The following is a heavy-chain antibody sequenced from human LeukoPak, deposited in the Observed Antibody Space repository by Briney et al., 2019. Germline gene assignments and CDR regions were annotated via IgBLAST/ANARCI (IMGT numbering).Heavy chain of an antibody. V-gene: IGHV4-38-2*02. CDR1: GGSISSYY. CDR3: ARSHGGSSGWYDYYYYMDV. J-gene: IGHJ6*03. D-gene: IGHD6-19*01. CDR2: IYHSGST. Sequence: SETLSLTCTVSGGSISSYYWGWIRQPPGKGLEWIGSIYHSGSTYYNPSLKSRVTISVDTSKNQFSPKLSSVTAADTAVYYCARSHGGSSGWYDYYYYMDVWGKGTTVTVSS.